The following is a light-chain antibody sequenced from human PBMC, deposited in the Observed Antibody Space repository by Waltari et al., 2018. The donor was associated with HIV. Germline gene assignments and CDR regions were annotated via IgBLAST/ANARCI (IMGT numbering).Light chain of an antibody. CDR1: SNDIGPYNY. Sequence: QAALTPPPAASGSPGQSVTISCAATSNDIGPYNYFSWYQQHPDKAPRLLIYEVNKRPSGVPGRFSGSKSGNTASLTVSGLQAEDEADYYCSSYAGSGNLLLFGGGTKVTVL. J-gene: IGLJ6*01. CDR3: SSYAGSGNLLL. CDR2: EVN. V-gene: IGLV2-8*01.